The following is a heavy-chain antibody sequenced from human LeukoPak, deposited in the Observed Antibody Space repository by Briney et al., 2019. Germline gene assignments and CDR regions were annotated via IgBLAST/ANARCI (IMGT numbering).Heavy chain of an antibody. Sequence: PGGSLRLTCAASGFTFSSYAMNWVRQAPGKGLERVSAISGSGGSTYYANSLKGRFTISRDNSKNTLYLQMNSLRAEDTAVYYCAKDRGSYPDAFDIWGQGTMVTVSS. J-gene: IGHJ3*02. CDR2: ISGSGGST. V-gene: IGHV3-23*01. CDR1: GFTFSSYA. CDR3: AKDRGSYPDAFDI. D-gene: IGHD1-26*01.